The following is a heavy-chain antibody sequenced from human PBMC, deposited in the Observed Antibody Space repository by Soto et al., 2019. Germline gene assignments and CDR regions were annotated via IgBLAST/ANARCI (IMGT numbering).Heavy chain of an antibody. CDR2: IGFAGET. V-gene: IGHV3-13*01. CDR3: VRDLPGGFDP. D-gene: IGHD3-10*01. CDR1: GFIFSNFD. J-gene: IGHJ5*02. Sequence: GGPLRLSCGASGFIFSNFDMHWVGQTTEKGLEWVSGIGFAGETNYSGSVKGRFTISRENAKNSLFLQMNSLRVGNTAVYYCVRDLPGGFDPWGQGTLVTVSS.